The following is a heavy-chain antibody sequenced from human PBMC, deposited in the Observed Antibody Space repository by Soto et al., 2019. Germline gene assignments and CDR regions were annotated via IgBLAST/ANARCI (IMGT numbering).Heavy chain of an antibody. D-gene: IGHD3-22*01. CDR3: ARAHDYYDKPGRDWFDP. J-gene: IGHJ5*02. CDR1: GGSISSSSYY. Sequence: SETLSLTCTVSGGSISSSSYYWGWIRQPPGKGLEWIGSIYYSGSTYYNPSLKSRVTISVDTSKNQFSLKLSSVTAADTAVYYCARAHDYYDKPGRDWFDPWGQGTLVTV. V-gene: IGHV4-39*01. CDR2: IYYSGST.